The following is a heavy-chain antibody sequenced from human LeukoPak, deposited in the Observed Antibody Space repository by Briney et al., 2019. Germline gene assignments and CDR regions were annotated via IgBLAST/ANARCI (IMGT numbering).Heavy chain of an antibody. CDR2: IYPGDSNT. CDR1: GYSFTSYW. D-gene: IGHD2-15*01. CDR3: ARFVGACSGGSCYSDY. V-gene: IGHV5-51*01. Sequence: GESLKISCKGSGYSFTSYWIGWVRQMPGKGLEWMGIIYPGDSNTRYSPSFQGQVTISADKSISTAYLQWNSLKASDTAMYYCARFVGACSGGSCYSDYWGQGTLVTVSS. J-gene: IGHJ4*02.